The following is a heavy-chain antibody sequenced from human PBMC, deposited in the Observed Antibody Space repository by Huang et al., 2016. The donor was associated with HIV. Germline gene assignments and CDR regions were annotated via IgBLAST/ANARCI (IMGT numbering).Heavy chain of an antibody. V-gene: IGHV4-34*01. Sequence: QVQLQQWGAGLLKPSETLSLTCAVYGGSFMGYYWSWIRQSPGKGLEWIGEINHRGSTNYNPALKSRLTISVDTSKNQFSLKLSSVTAADTAVYYCARERMMSWLDDHDAFDIWGQGTMVTVSS. CDR3: ARERMMSWLDDHDAFDI. CDR1: GGSFMGYY. J-gene: IGHJ3*02. CDR2: INHRGST. D-gene: IGHD1-1*01.